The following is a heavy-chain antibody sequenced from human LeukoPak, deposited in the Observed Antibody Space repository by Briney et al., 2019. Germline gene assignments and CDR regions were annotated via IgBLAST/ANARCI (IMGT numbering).Heavy chain of an antibody. Sequence: GGSLRLSCAASGFTFNSYGMHWVRQAPGKGLEWVAVISYDGSNKYYADSVKGRVTISRDNSKNTLYLQMNSLRAEDTAVYYCASSGWYSDFDYWGQGTLVIVSS. V-gene: IGHV3-30*03. D-gene: IGHD6-19*01. CDR3: ASSGWYSDFDY. CDR1: GFTFNSYG. J-gene: IGHJ4*02. CDR2: ISYDGSNK.